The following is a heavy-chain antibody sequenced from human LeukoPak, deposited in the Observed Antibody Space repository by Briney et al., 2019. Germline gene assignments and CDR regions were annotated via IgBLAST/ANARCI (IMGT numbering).Heavy chain of an antibody. Sequence: QPGGSLRLSCAASGFTFSSYAMHWVRQAPGKELEWVAVISYDGSNKYYADSAKGRFTISRDNSKNTLYLQMNSLRAEDTAVYYCARPHYYDSSGYSYYFDYWGQGTLVTVSS. J-gene: IGHJ4*02. CDR1: GFTFSSYA. CDR3: ARPHYYDSSGYSYYFDY. D-gene: IGHD3-22*01. CDR2: ISYDGSNK. V-gene: IGHV3-30-3*01.